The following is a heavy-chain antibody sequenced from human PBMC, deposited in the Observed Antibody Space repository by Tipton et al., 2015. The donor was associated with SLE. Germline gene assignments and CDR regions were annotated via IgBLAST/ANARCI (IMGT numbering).Heavy chain of an antibody. CDR2: IRHGGST. CDR1: GGSYSHYS. V-gene: IGHV4-34*01. Sequence: TLSLTCAIYGGSYSHYSWSWVRQPPGKGLEWIGEIRHGGSTNYNPSLKTRVTMSVDTSKRQFSLRLDSVTAADTGIYYCARGKGNSSGWGHYYFYGMDVWGQGTTVAVSS. CDR3: ARGKGNSSGWGHYYFYGMDV. D-gene: IGHD6-19*01. J-gene: IGHJ6*02.